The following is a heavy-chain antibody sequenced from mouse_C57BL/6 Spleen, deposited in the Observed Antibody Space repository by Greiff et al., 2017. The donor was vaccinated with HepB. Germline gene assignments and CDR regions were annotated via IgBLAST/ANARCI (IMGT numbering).Heavy chain of an antibody. CDR1: GYTFTDYE. CDR2: IDPDTGGT. CDR3: TRGGMGYDY. V-gene: IGHV1-15*01. D-gene: IGHD2-2*01. J-gene: IGHJ2*01. Sequence: QVQLQQSGAELVRPGASVTLSCKASGYTFTDYEMHWVKQTPVHGLEWIGAIDPDTGGTAYNQKFKGKAILTADKSSSTAYMELRSLTSEDSAVYYFTRGGMGYDYGGQGTTLTVSS.